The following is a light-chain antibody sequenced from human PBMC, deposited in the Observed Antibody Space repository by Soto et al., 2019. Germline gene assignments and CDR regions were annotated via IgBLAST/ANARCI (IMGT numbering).Light chain of an antibody. V-gene: IGLV2-11*01. CDR2: DVS. CDR1: SSDVGGYNF. J-gene: IGLJ2*01. Sequence: QSALIQPRSVSGSPGQSVTISCTGTSSDVGGYNFVSWYQQNPGKVPKLMIYDVSQRPSGVPDRFSGSKSGNTASLTISGLQAEDEADYYCCSYAGSYSLFGGGTKLTVL. CDR3: CSYAGSYSL.